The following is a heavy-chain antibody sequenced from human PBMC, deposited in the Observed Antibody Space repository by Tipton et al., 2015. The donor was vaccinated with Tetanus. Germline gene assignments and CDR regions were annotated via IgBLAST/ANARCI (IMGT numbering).Heavy chain of an antibody. CDR3: ARIHDFLSGHFDF. Sequence: TLSLTCAVHGGSSSSFYWSWIRQPPGGGLEWIGEINQRGGASYSPSLKSRATISADTSKSQFSLNLTSVTAADTAVYYCARIHDFLSGHFDFWGQGTLVAVSS. J-gene: IGHJ4*02. CDR1: GGSSSSFY. V-gene: IGHV4-34*01. CDR2: INQRGGA. D-gene: IGHD3-3*01.